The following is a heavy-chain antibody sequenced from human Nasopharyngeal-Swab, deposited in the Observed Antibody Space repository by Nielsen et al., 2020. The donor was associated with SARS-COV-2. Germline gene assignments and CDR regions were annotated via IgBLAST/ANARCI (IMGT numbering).Heavy chain of an antibody. CDR1: GFNFSSYW. CDR3: ARDPGFRYYYYSSGYYDY. V-gene: IGHV3-7*01. Sequence: GESLKISCAASGFNFSSYWMSWVRQAPGKGLEWVANLKQDGREKYYVDSVKGRFTISRDNAKNSLYLQMNSLRAEDTAVYYCARDPGFRYYYYSSGYYDYWGQGTLVTFSS. CDR2: LKQDGREK. J-gene: IGHJ4*02. D-gene: IGHD3-22*01.